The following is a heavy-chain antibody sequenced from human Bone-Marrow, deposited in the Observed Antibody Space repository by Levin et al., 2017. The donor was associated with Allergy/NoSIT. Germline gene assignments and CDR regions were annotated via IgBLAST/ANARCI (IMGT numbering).Heavy chain of an antibody. CDR1: GFTFSIYS. J-gene: IGHJ3*02. CDR2: ISSSGSDM. V-gene: IGHV3-21*01. D-gene: IGHD2-8*02. Sequence: GGSLRLSCAASGFTFSIYSINWVRQAPGKGLEWVSSISSSGSDMYYVDSVRGRFTISRDNAKNSLTLQMNSLRAEDTAVYYCARGIIGDVRVAHKEAFDIWGQGTMVSVSS. CDR3: ARGIIGDVRVAHKEAFDI.